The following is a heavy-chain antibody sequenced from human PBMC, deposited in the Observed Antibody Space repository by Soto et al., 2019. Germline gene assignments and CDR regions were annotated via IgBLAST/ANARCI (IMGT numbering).Heavy chain of an antibody. J-gene: IGHJ4*02. Sequence: SDTLSLTCTVSGGSISTSSYYWGWIRQPPGKGLEWIGSIYYSGSTYYNPSLKSRVTISVDTSKNQFSLKLSSVTAADTAVYYCVSLSRQRCPFDYWGQGTLVTVSS. CDR3: VSLSRQRCPFDY. V-gene: IGHV4-39*01. CDR1: GGSISTSSYY. CDR2: IYYSGST. D-gene: IGHD2-15*01.